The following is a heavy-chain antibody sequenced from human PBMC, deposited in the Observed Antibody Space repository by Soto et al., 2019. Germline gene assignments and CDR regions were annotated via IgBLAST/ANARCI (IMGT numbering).Heavy chain of an antibody. D-gene: IGHD1-26*01. Sequence: QVQLQESGPGLVRPSETLSLTCTVSGGSISHHYWSWIRQPPGKGLEWIGYIYDSGSTNYNPSLKSRRTISVDTSKNQFSLRLTSVTAADTAVDFCARRLSGSYGQIDSWGQGTLVTVSS. J-gene: IGHJ4*02. CDR1: GGSISHHY. V-gene: IGHV4-59*08. CDR3: ARRLSGSYGQIDS. CDR2: IYDSGST.